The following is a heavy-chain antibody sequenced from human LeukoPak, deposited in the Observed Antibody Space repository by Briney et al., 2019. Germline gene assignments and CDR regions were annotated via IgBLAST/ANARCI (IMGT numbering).Heavy chain of an antibody. V-gene: IGHV3-23*01. J-gene: IGHJ4*02. Sequence: GGSLRLSCAASGFTFSSYAMSRVRQAPGKGLEWVSAISGSGGSTYYADSVKGRFTISRDNSKNTLYLQMNSLRAEDTAVYYCAKDRAAMDFFDYWGQGTLVTVSS. D-gene: IGHD5-18*01. CDR2: ISGSGGST. CDR3: AKDRAAMDFFDY. CDR1: GFTFSSYA.